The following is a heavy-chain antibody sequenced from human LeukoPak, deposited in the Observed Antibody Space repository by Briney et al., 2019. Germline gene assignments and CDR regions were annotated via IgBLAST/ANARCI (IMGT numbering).Heavy chain of an antibody. D-gene: IGHD4-17*01. CDR3: ARTTTVTPRYYYSGMDV. Sequence: GGSLRLSCAASGFTFSSYSMNWVRQAPGKGLEWVSSISSSSSYIYYADSVKGRFTISRDNAKYSLYLQMNSLRAEDTAVYSCARTTTVTPRYYYSGMDVWGQGTTVTVSS. V-gene: IGHV3-21*01. CDR1: GFTFSSYS. CDR2: ISSSSSYI. J-gene: IGHJ6*02.